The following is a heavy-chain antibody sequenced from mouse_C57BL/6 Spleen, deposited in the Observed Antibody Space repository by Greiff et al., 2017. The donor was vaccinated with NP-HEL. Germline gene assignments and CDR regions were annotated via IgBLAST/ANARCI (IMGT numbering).Heavy chain of an antibody. V-gene: IGHV5-4*03. D-gene: IGHD2-4*01. CDR2: ISDGGSYT. CDR3: ARDSFTMIKRYFDY. J-gene: IGHJ2*01. Sequence: EVKLLESGGGLVKPGGSLKLSCAASGFTFSSYAMSWVRQTPEKRLEWVATISDGGSYTYYPDNVKGRFTISRDNAKNNQYLQMSHLKSEDTAMYYCARDSFTMIKRYFDYWGQGTTLTVSS. CDR1: GFTFSSYA.